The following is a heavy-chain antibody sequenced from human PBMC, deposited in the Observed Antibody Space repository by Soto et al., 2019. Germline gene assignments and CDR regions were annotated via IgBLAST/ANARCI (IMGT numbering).Heavy chain of an antibody. CDR1: GYTFSTSG. D-gene: IGHD3-16*02. J-gene: IGHJ1*01. V-gene: IGHV1-18*01. CDR2: IRPDNVHR. CDR3: ARDTESNRYTD. Sequence: QVQVLQSGPEVKRPGASVTVSCKTSGYTFSTSGISWGRQAPRQGLEWVGWIRPDNVHRKSAQRLKVKVTLTPDTSASTAYMELRSLRSDDPAMYSCARDTESNRYTDWGQGPLVTVSS.